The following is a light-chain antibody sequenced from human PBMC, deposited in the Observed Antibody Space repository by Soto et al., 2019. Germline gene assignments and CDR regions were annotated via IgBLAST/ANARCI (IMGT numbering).Light chain of an antibody. CDR2: ENN. J-gene: IGLJ3*02. CDR1: SSNIGNNF. Sequence: QSVLPQPPSVSAPPGQKVTISCSGSSSNIGNNFVSWYQQLPGTAPKLLIYENNKRPSGIPDRFSGSKSGTSATLGITGLQTGDEADYYCGTWDSSLSSWVFGGGTKLTVL. V-gene: IGLV1-51*02. CDR3: GTWDSSLSSWV.